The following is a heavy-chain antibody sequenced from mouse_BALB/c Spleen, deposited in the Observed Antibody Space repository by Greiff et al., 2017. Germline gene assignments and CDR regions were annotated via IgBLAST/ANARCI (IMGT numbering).Heavy chain of an antibody. CDR1: GYSITSGYY. V-gene: IGHV3-6*02. D-gene: IGHD1-1*01. CDR2: ISYDGSN. J-gene: IGHJ3*01. CDR3: ARGGRAPFAY. Sequence: EVKLQESGPGLVEPSQSLSLTCSVTGYSITSGYYWNWIRQFPGNKLEWMGYISYDGSNNYNPSLKNRISITRDTSKNQFFLKLNSVTTEDTATYYCARGGRAPFAYWGQGTLVTVSA.